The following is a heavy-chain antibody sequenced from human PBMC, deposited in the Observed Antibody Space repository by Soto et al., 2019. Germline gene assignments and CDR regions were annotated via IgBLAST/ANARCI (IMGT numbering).Heavy chain of an antibody. V-gene: IGHV3-23*01. D-gene: IGHD2-15*01. J-gene: IGHJ3*02. CDR3: AKDIAPGLRAFDI. Sequence: PGGSLRLSCAASGFTFSSYAMSWVRQAPGKGLEWVSAISGSGGSTYYADSVKGRFTISRDNSKNTLYLQMNSMKAEETDLYYCAKDIAPGLRAFDIWGQGTMVTVSS. CDR2: ISGSGGST. CDR1: GFTFSSYA.